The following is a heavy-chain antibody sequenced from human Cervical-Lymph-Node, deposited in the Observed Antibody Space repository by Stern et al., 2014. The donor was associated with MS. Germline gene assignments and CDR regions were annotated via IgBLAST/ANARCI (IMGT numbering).Heavy chain of an antibody. CDR2: ISAYNDTT. V-gene: IGHV1-18*01. Sequence: HVQLVQSGAEVKKPGASVKVSCKASGYTFTSYGISGVRQAPGQGFEVMRRISAYNDTTTYAQKLQGRVTMTTDTSTSTAYMELRSLRSDDTAVYYCARGLLGSENAFDIWGQGTMVTVSS. D-gene: IGHD2-15*01. J-gene: IGHJ3*02. CDR3: ARGLLGSENAFDI. CDR1: GYTFTSYG.